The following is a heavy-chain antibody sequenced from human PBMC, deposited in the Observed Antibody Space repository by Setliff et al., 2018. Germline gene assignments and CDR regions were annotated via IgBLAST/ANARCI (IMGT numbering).Heavy chain of an antibody. CDR1: GGSISHYY. J-gene: IGHJ6*03. CDR3: ARHKSNGSGSYPSLYMDV. CDR2: VYISGST. Sequence: SETLSLTCTVSGGSISHYYWNWVRLSPGKGLEWIGYVYISGSTRYNPSLKSRVTISLDTSKNQFSLRLSSVTAADTAVYYCARHKSNGSGSYPSLYMDVWGKGIMVTVSS. V-gene: IGHV4-59*08. D-gene: IGHD3-10*01.